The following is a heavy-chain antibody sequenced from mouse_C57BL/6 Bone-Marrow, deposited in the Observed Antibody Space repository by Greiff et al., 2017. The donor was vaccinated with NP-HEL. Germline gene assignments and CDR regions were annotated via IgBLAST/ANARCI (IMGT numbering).Heavy chain of an antibody. J-gene: IGHJ3*01. Sequence: VKLMESGPELVKPGASVKISCKASGYAFSSSWMNWVKQRPGKGLEWIGRIYPGDGDTNYNGKFKGKATLTADKSSSTAYMQLSSLTSEDSAVYVCARPLYGSPAWFAYWGQGTLVTVSA. D-gene: IGHD1-1*01. CDR1: GYAFSSSW. V-gene: IGHV1-82*01. CDR3: ARPLYGSPAWFAY. CDR2: IYPGDGDT.